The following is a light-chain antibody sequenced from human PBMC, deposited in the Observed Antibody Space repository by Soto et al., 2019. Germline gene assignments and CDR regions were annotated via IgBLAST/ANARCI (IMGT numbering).Light chain of an antibody. Sequence: QSALTQPPSASGSPGQSVTITCSGTSSDVGEENYVSWYQQHPGKVPKLILYEVSKRHSGVPDRFYGSRSGNTASLTVSGLQAEDEADYYCSSFAGSPVVFGGGTKLTVL. CDR2: EVS. CDR3: SSFAGSPVV. J-gene: IGLJ2*01. CDR1: SSDVGEENY. V-gene: IGLV2-8*01.